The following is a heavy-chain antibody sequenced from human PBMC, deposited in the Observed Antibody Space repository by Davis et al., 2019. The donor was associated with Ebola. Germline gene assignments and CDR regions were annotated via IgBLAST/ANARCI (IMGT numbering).Heavy chain of an antibody. D-gene: IGHD6-13*01. V-gene: IGHV3-74*01. CDR3: ARDRVQQRGWFDP. CDR1: GFSFSSTW. J-gene: IGHJ5*02. CDR2: IHSDGTST. Sequence: GESLKISCAASGFSFSSTWMHWVRQAPGKGLVWVSRIHSDGTSTIYTDSVKGRFTISRDNAKNTLYLQMNSLRAEDTAVYYCARDRVQQRGWFDPWGQGTLVTVSS.